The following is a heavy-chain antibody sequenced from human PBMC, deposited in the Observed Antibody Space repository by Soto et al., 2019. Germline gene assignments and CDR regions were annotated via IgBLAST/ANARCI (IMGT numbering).Heavy chain of an antibody. Sequence: SETLSLTCTVSGGSISSSSYYWGWIRQPPGKGLEWIGSIYYSGSTYYNPSLKSRVTISVDTSKNQFSLKLSSVTAADTAVYYCAREIGGSEYYYGMDVWGQGTTVTVSS. CDR3: AREIGGSEYYYGMDV. D-gene: IGHD2-15*01. J-gene: IGHJ6*02. CDR1: GGSISSSSYY. V-gene: IGHV4-39*02. CDR2: IYYSGST.